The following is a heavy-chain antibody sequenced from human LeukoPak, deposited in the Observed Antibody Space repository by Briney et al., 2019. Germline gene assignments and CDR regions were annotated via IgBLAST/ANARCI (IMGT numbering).Heavy chain of an antibody. CDR2: ISSSSTTM. CDR3: AKVRSAAAGGEDY. CDR1: GFTFRIYS. D-gene: IGHD6-13*01. V-gene: IGHV3-48*01. Sequence: PGGSLRLSCAASGFTFRIYSMNWVRQAPGKGLEWVSYISSSSTTMYYADSVKGRFTISRDNSKNTLYLQMNSLRAEDTAVYYCAKVRSAAAGGEDYWGQGTLVTVSS. J-gene: IGHJ4*02.